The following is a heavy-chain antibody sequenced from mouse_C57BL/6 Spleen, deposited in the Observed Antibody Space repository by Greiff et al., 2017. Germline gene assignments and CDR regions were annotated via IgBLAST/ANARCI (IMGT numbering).Heavy chain of an antibody. J-gene: IGHJ2*01. CDR3: ARSNYYGTSFDY. Sequence: EVQLVESGPGLVKPSQSLSLTCSVTGYSITSGYYWNWIRQFPGNKLEWMGYISYDGSNNYNPSLKNRISITRDTSKNQFFLKLNSVTTEDTATYYCARSNYYGTSFDYWCQGTTLTVSS. CDR2: ISYDGSN. D-gene: IGHD1-1*01. V-gene: IGHV3-6*01. CDR1: GYSITSGYY.